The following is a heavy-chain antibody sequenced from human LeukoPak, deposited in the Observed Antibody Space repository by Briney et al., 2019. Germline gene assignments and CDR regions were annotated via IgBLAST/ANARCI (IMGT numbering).Heavy chain of an antibody. V-gene: IGHV3-30*03. CDR1: GFSFSSYG. Sequence: TGGSLRLSCAASGFSFSSYGMHWVRQPPGKGLEWVAFISYDGSNKYYADSVKGRFTISRDNSQNTVYLQMNSLRGEDTAVYYCARDGTSYGMDVWGQGTMVTVSS. D-gene: IGHD1-1*01. CDR2: ISYDGSNK. CDR3: ARDGTSYGMDV. J-gene: IGHJ6*02.